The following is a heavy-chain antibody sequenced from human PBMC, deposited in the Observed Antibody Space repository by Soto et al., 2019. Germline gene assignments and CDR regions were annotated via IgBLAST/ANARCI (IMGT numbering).Heavy chain of an antibody. CDR1: GFTFSSYA. CDR3: AKDVSHYGGYFDY. CDR2: ISGSVGCT. D-gene: IGHD4-17*01. V-gene: IGHV3-23*01. J-gene: IGHJ4*02. Sequence: GGSLRLSCAASGFTFSSYAMSWVRQAPGKGLEWVLAISGSVGCTYYADSVKGRFTISRDNSKNTLYLQMNSLRAEDTAVYYCAKDVSHYGGYFDYWGQGTLVTVSS.